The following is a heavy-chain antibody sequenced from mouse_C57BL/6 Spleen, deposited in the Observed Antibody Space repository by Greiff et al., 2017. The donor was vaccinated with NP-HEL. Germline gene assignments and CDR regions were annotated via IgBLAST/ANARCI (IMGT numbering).Heavy chain of an antibody. D-gene: IGHD1-1*01. CDR3: ARRPPEYGSSYYWYFDV. CDR1: GYAFSSSW. CDR2: IYPGDGDT. J-gene: IGHJ1*03. Sequence: QVQLQQSGPELVKPGASVKISCKASGYAFSSSWMNWVKQRPGKGLEWIGRIYPGDGDTNYNGKFKGKATLTADKSSSTAYMQLSSLTSEDSAVYFCARRPPEYGSSYYWYFDVWGTGTTVTVSS. V-gene: IGHV1-82*01.